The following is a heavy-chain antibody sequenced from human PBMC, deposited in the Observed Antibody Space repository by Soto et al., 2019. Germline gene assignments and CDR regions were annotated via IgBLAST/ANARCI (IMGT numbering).Heavy chain of an antibody. CDR1: GFTFSSFA. CDR3: AKDISPGQGYRIFDY. CDR2: LSGSGDNT. D-gene: IGHD5-18*01. J-gene: IGHJ4*02. Sequence: GGSLRPPCLAPGFTFSSFAMSWFRQAPGKGLEWVSLLSGSGDNTYYADSVKGRFTISRDNSKSTLYLQMNSLRAEDTAIYYCAKDISPGQGYRIFDYWGQGTQVTVSS. V-gene: IGHV3-23*01.